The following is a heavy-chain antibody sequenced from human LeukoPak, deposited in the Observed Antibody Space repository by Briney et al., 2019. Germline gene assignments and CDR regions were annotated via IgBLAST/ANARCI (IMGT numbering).Heavy chain of an antibody. V-gene: IGHV1-58*01. J-gene: IGHJ6*02. Sequence: GASVKVSCKASGFTFTSSAVQWVRQTRGQRLEWIGWIVVGSGNTNYAQKFQERVTITRDMSTSTAYMELSSLRSEDTAVYYCAAETRYYYYYGMDVWGQGTTVTVPS. CDR3: AAETRYYYYYGMDV. CDR1: GFTFTSSA. CDR2: IVVGSGNT.